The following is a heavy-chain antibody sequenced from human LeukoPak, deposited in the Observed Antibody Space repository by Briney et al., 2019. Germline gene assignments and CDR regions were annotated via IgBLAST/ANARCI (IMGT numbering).Heavy chain of an antibody. CDR2: FYASGST. CDR3: ARDDDEYGSSRSAFDI. Sequence: PSETLSLTCTVSGGSISSGSYYWSWIRQPAGKGLEWIGRFYASGSTNYNPSLKSRVTISVDTSKNQFSLNLSPVTAADTAVYYCARDDDEYGSSRSAFDIWGQGTMVTVSS. V-gene: IGHV4-61*02. CDR1: GGSISSGSYY. D-gene: IGHD6-6*01. J-gene: IGHJ3*02.